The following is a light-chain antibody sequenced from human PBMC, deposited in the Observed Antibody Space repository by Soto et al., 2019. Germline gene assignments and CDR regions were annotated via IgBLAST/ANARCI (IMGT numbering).Light chain of an antibody. CDR1: QSVSSW. Sequence: DIQMTQSPSTLSASVGDRVTITCRASQSVSSWLAWYQQKPGKAPKLLIYKAPSLESGVPSRFSGSGSGTDFTLTISGLQPDHFATYYCQQYDTYSPFGQGTKVEVK. V-gene: IGKV1-5*03. J-gene: IGKJ1*01. CDR2: KAP. CDR3: QQYDTYSP.